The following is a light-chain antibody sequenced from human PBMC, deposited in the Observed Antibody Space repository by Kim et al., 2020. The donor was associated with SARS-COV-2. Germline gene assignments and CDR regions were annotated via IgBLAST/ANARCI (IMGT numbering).Light chain of an antibody. Sequence: SYELTQPPSVSVSPGQTASITCSGDKLGDKYACWYQQKPGQSPVLVIYQDSKRPSGIPERFSGSNSGNTATLTISGTQAMDEADYYCQAWDSCTVFGGGT. CDR3: QAWDSCTV. CDR1: KLGDKY. CDR2: QDS. V-gene: IGLV3-1*01. J-gene: IGLJ3*02.